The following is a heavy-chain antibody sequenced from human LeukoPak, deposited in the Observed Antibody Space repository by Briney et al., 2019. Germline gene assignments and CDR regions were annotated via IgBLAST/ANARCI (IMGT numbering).Heavy chain of an antibody. V-gene: IGHV1-2*02. D-gene: IGHD5-12*01. Sequence: ASVKVSCKASGYTFTGYYMHWGPQAPGQGLEWMGWINPNSGGTNYAQKCQGRVTMTRDTSISTAYMELSRLRSDDTAVYYCAREVRYSGYANWFDPWGQGTLVTVSS. CDR2: INPNSGGT. CDR3: AREVRYSGYANWFDP. J-gene: IGHJ5*02. CDR1: GYTFTGYY.